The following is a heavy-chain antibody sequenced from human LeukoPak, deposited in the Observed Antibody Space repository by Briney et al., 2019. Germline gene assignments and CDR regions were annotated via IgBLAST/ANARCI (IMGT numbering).Heavy chain of an antibody. CDR3: ARDIKPDIVGATLRNGGFDY. V-gene: IGHV3-48*04. CDR1: GFTFSSYS. Sequence: PGGSLRLSCAASGFTFSSYSMNWVRQAPGKGLEWVSYISSSSSTIYYADSVKGRFTISRDNAKNSLYLQMNSLRAEDTAVYYCARDIKPDIVGATLRNGGFDYWGQGTLVTVSS. CDR2: ISSSSSTI. D-gene: IGHD1-26*01. J-gene: IGHJ4*02.